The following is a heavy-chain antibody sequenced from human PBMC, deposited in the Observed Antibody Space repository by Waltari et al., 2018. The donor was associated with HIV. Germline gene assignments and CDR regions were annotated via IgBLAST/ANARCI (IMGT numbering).Heavy chain of an antibody. CDR2: TMYSGST. Sequence: QLLLQESGPGLVRPSETLSLTCTVTGPSISSRRYYWGLVRPPPGKGLEWIVSTMYSGSTYNNPSLKSRVAISVDTSRNQFSLNLTSVTAADTALYYCARHDGTSYYFGSDMNPRPFSFWFASWGQGILVTVSS. J-gene: IGHJ5*01. D-gene: IGHD3-10*01. V-gene: IGHV4-39*01. CDR3: ARHDGTSYYFGSDMNPRPFSFWFAS. CDR1: GPSISSRRYY.